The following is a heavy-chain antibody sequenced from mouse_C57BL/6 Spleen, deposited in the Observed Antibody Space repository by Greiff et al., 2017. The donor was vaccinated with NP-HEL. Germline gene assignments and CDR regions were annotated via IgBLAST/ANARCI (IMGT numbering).Heavy chain of an antibody. CDR2: ISSGGSYT. CDR1: GFTFSSYG. D-gene: IGHD2-4*01. V-gene: IGHV5-6*02. CDR3: ARRYYDYDGGAWFAY. Sequence: EVNLVESGGDLVKPGGSLKLSCAASGFTFSSYGMSWVRQTPDKRLEWVATISSGGSYTYYPDSVKGRFTISRDNAKNTLYLQMSSLKSEDTAMYYCARRYYDYDGGAWFAYWGQGTLVTVSA. J-gene: IGHJ3*01.